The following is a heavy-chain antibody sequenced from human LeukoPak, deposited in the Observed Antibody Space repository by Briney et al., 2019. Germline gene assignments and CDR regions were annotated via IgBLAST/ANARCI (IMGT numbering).Heavy chain of an antibody. J-gene: IGHJ4*02. D-gene: IGHD3-22*01. CDR1: GFTFSSYA. Sequence: GGSLRLSCAASGFTFSSYAMSWVRQAPGKGLEWVSAISGSGGSAYYADSVKGRFTISRDNSKNTMYLQMNSLRAEDTAVYYCAKDPRGSGYYFDYWGQGTLVTVSS. CDR2: ISGSGGSA. V-gene: IGHV3-23*01. CDR3: AKDPRGSGYYFDY.